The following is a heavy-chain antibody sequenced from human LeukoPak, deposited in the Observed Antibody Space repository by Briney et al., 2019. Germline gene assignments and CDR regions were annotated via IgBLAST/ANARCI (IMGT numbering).Heavy chain of an antibody. D-gene: IGHD5-24*01. Sequence: GGSLRLSCAASGFTFSSYPMNWVRQAPGKGLEYVSGITSDGGSTYYANSVRARFTVSRDNSKNTLYLQVGSLRAEDMAVYYCVRVEMPYRGNYFDYWGQGTLVTVSS. CDR2: ITSDGGST. CDR3: VRVEMPYRGNYFDY. CDR1: GFTFSSYP. V-gene: IGHV3-64*01. J-gene: IGHJ4*02.